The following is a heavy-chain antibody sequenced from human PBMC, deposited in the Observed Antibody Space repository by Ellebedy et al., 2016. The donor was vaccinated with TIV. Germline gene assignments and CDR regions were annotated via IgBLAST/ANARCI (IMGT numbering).Heavy chain of an antibody. J-gene: IGHJ4*02. CDR3: ARVSNLKGADY. CDR1: GGSISSSSYH. D-gene: IGHD3-16*01. Sequence: MPSETLSLTCTVSGGSISSSSYHWGRFRQPPGKGLAWLGCIYYTGSTYYNPSLKSRVTISVDTSKNQFSLKLTSVTAADTAVYYCARVSNLKGADYWGQGTLVTVSS. CDR2: IYYTGST. V-gene: IGHV4-39*07.